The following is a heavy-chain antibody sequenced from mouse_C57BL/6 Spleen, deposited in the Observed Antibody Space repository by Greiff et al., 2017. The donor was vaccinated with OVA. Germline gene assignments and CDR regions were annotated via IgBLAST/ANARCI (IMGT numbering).Heavy chain of an antibody. J-gene: IGHJ2*01. CDR3: TRDRGGYYGNYGYFDY. CDR2: ISSGGDYI. Sequence: DVHLVESGEGLVKPGGSLKLSCAASGFTFSSYAMSWVRQTPEKRLEWVAYISSGGDYIYYADTVKGRFTISRDNARNTLYLQMSSLKSEDTAMYYCTRDRGGYYGNYGYFDYWGQGTTLTVSS. D-gene: IGHD2-1*01. CDR1: GFTFSSYA. V-gene: IGHV5-9-1*02.